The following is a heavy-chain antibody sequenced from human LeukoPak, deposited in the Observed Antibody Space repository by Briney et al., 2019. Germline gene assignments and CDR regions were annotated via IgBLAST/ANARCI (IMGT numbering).Heavy chain of an antibody. CDR3: AIRRGYTYGDDY. Sequence: PGGSLRLSCAASGLTFSSYWMLWARQAPGKGLVWVSRLHSDGSSTAYADSVKGRFTISRDNAKNTLYLQMNTLRAEDTAVYYCAIRRGYTYGDDYWGQGTLVTVSS. CDR1: GLTFSSYW. J-gene: IGHJ4*02. V-gene: IGHV3-74*03. D-gene: IGHD5-18*01. CDR2: LHSDGSST.